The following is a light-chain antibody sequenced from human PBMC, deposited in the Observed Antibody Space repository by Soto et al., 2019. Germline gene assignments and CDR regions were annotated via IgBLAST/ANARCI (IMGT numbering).Light chain of an antibody. Sequence: EIVLTQSPGTLSLPPGESAALSCRASQSITSNYLVWYRQKPGQAPRLLIYAISSRAAGIPDRFSGSGSGTDFTLTITRLEPEDSAIYYCQQHSNSPWTFGQGTRVEV. CDR3: QQHSNSPWT. J-gene: IGKJ1*01. CDR1: QSITSNY. V-gene: IGKV3-20*01. CDR2: AIS.